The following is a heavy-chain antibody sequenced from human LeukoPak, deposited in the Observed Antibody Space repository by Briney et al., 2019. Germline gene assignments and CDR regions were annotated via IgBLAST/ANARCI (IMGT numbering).Heavy chain of an antibody. D-gene: IGHD6-13*01. Sequence: GGSLILSCAASGFSFNNYWMSWVRQAPGKGLEWVASIRQDGSDKYYLGSVKGRFTIFRDNAKNSLNLQMNSLRAEDTAMYYCARWAQYSISWSLDYWGQGTLVTVSS. V-gene: IGHV3-7*03. J-gene: IGHJ4*02. CDR1: GFSFNNYW. CDR3: ARWAQYSISWSLDY. CDR2: IRQDGSDK.